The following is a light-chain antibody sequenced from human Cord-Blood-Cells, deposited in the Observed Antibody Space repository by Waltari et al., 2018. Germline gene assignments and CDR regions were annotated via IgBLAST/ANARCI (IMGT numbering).Light chain of an antibody. Sequence: SYELTQPPSVSVSPGQTASITCSGDKLGDKYACWYKQKPGQSPVLDIYQDSKRPSGSPERFSGSNSGNTATLTISGTQAMDEADYYCQAWDSSTVVFGGGTKLTVL. CDR2: QDS. J-gene: IGLJ2*01. CDR1: KLGDKY. CDR3: QAWDSSTVV. V-gene: IGLV3-1*01.